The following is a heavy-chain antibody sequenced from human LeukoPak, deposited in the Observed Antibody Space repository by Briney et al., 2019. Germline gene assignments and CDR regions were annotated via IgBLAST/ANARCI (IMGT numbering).Heavy chain of an antibody. Sequence: GGSLRLSCAASGFTFSSYSMNWVRQAPGKGLEWVSSISSSSYIYYADSVKGRFTISRDNAKNSLYLQMNSLRAEDTAVYYCARGEASYYYDSSGYYYFDYWGQGTLVTVSS. V-gene: IGHV3-21*01. CDR3: ARGEASYYYDSSGYYYFDY. CDR2: ISSSSYI. CDR1: GFTFSSYS. J-gene: IGHJ4*02. D-gene: IGHD3-22*01.